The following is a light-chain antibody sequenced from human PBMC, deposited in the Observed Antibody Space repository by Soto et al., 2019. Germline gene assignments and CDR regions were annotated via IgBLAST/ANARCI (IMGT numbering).Light chain of an antibody. CDR3: CSYAGSSTFAPYV. J-gene: IGLJ1*01. V-gene: IGLV2-23*03. CDR1: SSDVGSYNL. CDR2: EGS. Sequence: QSALTQPASGSGSPGQSITISCTGTSSDVGSYNLVSWYQQHPGKAPKLMIYEGSKRPSGVSNRFSGSKSGNTASLTISGLQAEDEADYYCCSYAGSSTFAPYVFGTGTKVTVL.